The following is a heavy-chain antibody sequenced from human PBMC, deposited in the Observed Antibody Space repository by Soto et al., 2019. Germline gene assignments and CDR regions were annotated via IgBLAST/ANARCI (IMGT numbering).Heavy chain of an antibody. CDR3: ASRGYSGYDRLVPDCSGGSCYGMDV. CDR1: GGTFSSYA. V-gene: IGHV1-69*13. Sequence: ASVKVSCKASGGTFSSYAISWVRQAPGQGLEWMGGIIPIFGTANYAQKFQGRVTITADESTSTAYMEVRSLGSEDTAVYYCASRGYSGYDRLVPDCSGGSCYGMDVWGQGTTVTVSS. CDR2: IIPIFGTA. D-gene: IGHD5-12*01. J-gene: IGHJ6*02.